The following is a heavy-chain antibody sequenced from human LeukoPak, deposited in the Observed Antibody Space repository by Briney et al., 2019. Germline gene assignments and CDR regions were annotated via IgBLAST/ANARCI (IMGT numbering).Heavy chain of an antibody. J-gene: IGHJ3*02. D-gene: IGHD3-16*02. Sequence: SETLSLTCTVSGGSISSYYWSWIRQPPGKGLEWIGYIYYSGSTNYNPSLKSRVTISVDTSKNQFSLKLSSVTAADTAVYYCARHSAELSDAFDIWGQGTMVTVSS. CDR2: IYYSGST. V-gene: IGHV4-59*08. CDR3: ARHSAELSDAFDI. CDR1: GGSISSYY.